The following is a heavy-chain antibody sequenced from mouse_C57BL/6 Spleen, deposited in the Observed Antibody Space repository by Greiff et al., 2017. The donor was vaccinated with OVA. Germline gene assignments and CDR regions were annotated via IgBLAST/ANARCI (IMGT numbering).Heavy chain of an antibody. CDR2: ISNLAYSI. V-gene: IGHV5-15*01. J-gene: IGHJ3*01. Sequence: EVKLMESGGGLVQPGGSLKLSCAASGFTFSDYGMAWVRQAPRKGPEWVAFISNLAYSIYYADTVTGRFTISRENAKNTLYLEMSSLRSEDTAMYYCARRGKDYDVFAYWGQGTLVTVSA. CDR1: GFTFSDYG. CDR3: ARRGKDYDVFAY. D-gene: IGHD2-4*01.